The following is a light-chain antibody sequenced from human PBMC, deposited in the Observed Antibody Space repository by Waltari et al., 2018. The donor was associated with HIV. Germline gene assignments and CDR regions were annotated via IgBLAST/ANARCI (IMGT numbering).Light chain of an antibody. Sequence: SYELTQPPSVSVSPGQTARITCSGVELPKQYAYWYQQKPGQAPILVIYKDKARPAGNPERFSGSNSGTRVTLTISGVQAEDEADYYCQSADNSGTWVFGGGTKLPVL. V-gene: IGLV3-25*03. J-gene: IGLJ3*02. CDR2: KDK. CDR1: ELPKQY. CDR3: QSADNSGTWV.